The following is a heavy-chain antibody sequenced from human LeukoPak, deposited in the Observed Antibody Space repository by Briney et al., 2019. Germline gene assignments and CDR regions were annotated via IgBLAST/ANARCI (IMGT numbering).Heavy chain of an antibody. CDR1: ADTFNTYT. J-gene: IGHJ3*01. CDR3: ARYDYGDALDV. CDR2: IVPIVDVT. Sequence: SVKVSCKASADTFNTYTISWVRQAPGQGLEWTGRIVPIVDVTNHAPKFQGRIKITADKATTTAFMELTSLGFEDTAVYYCARYDYGDALDVWGQGTLVTV. D-gene: IGHD4-17*01. V-gene: IGHV1-69*02.